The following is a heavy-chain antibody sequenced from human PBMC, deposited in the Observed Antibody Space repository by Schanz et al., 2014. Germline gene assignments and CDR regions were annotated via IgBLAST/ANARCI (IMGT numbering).Heavy chain of an antibody. D-gene: IGHD6-13*01. Sequence: EVQLLESGGGLVQPGGSLRLSCAASGFTFSIYGMSWVRQAPGKGLEWVSRMIGSGSSVFYADSVKGRFTISRDNSKNTLYLQMNSLRAEDTAIYYCAKDLAAVGVFDYWGQGSLVTVSP. CDR1: GFTFSIYG. V-gene: IGHV3-23*01. CDR2: MIGSGSSV. J-gene: IGHJ4*02. CDR3: AKDLAAVGVFDY.